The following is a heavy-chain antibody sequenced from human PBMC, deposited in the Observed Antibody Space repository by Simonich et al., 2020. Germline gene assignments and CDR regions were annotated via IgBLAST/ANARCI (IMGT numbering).Heavy chain of an antibody. Sequence: EVQLVESGGGLVQPGGSLRLSCAASGFTFSSYWMRWVRQAPGKGREWVANIKQDGSEKYYVDSVKGRFTSSRDNANNSLYLQMNSLSAEDTAVYYCARDGLGTAYYYYMDVWGKGTTVTVSS. CDR1: GFTFSSYW. CDR2: IKQDGSEK. V-gene: IGHV3-7*01. CDR3: ARDGLGTAYYYYMDV. D-gene: IGHD7-27*01. J-gene: IGHJ6*03.